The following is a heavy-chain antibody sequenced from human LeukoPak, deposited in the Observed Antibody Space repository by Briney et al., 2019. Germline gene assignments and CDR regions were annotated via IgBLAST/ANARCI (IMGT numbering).Heavy chain of an antibody. CDR3: ARAHLSRSSTDYMEV. CDR1: RFTFNSFG. D-gene: IGHD6-6*01. V-gene: IGHV3-30*03. CDR2: ISYDGRNK. J-gene: IGHJ6*03. Sequence: PGGSLRLSCAASRFTFNSFGMLWVRQVPGKGLEGVAHISYDGRNKHYADSVKGRFTISRDNYKNTLYLHMNSLRAEDAAVYYCARAHLSRSSTDYMEVWRKQTTVTVSS.